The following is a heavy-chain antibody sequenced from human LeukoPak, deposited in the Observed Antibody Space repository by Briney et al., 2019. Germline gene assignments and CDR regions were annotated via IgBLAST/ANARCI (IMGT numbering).Heavy chain of an antibody. D-gene: IGHD3-10*01. CDR1: GFTFSSYG. CDR3: AKSGAMDV. J-gene: IGHJ6*03. Sequence: GGSPRLSCAASGFTFSSYGMNWVGQAPGKGLEWVAVIWSDGSNQSYVDSVKGRFTISRDNSKKTLSLQMNNLRADDTAIYYCAKSGAMDVWGKGTTVTVSS. V-gene: IGHV3-33*03. CDR2: IWSDGSNQ.